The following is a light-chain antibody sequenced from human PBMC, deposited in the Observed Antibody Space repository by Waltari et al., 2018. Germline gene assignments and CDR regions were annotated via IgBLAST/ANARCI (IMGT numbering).Light chain of an antibody. J-gene: IGKJ5*01. V-gene: IGKV1-13*02. CDR3: QQFNSYLLIT. Sequence: AIQLTQSPSSLSASVGDRVTSTCRASQGISSALAWYQQKPGKASKLLIYDASSLGSGVPSRFSGSGSGTDFTLTISSLQPEDFATYYCQQFNSYLLITFGQGTRLEIK. CDR1: QGISSA. CDR2: DAS.